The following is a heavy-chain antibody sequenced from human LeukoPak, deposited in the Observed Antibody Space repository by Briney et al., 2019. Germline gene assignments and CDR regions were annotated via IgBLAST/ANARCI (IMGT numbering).Heavy chain of an antibody. CDR1: GYSISSGYY. CDR2: IYHSGST. CDR3: ARPRGSCSGGSCYYYYFDY. V-gene: IGHV4-38-2*01. D-gene: IGHD2-15*01. J-gene: IGHJ4*02. Sequence: SETLSLTCAVSGYSISSGYYWGWIRQPPGKGLEWIGSIYHSGSTYYNPSLKSRVTISVDTSKNQFSLKLSSVTAADTAVYYCARPRGSCSGGSCYYYYFDYWGQGTLVTVPS.